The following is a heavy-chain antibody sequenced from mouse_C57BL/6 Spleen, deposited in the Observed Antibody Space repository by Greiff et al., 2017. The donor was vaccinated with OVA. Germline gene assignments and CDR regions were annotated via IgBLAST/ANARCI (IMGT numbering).Heavy chain of an antibody. CDR1: GYTFTSYW. J-gene: IGHJ3*01. D-gene: IGHD2-1*01. CDR3: RRKEGNSGFAY. V-gene: IGHV1-5*01. CDR2: IYPGNSDT. Sequence: VQLQQSGTVLARPGASVKMSCKTSGYTFTSYWMHWVKQRPGQGLEWIGAIYPGNSDTSYNQTFKGKAKLTAVTTASTDYMELSSLTKENSGVEYCRRKEGNSGFAYWGQGTLVTVSA.